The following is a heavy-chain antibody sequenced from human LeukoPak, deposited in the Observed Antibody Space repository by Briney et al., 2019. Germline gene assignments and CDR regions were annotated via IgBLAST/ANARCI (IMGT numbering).Heavy chain of an antibody. CDR1: RFTFSDYY. D-gene: IGHD2-8*01. Sequence: GSLRLSCAASRFTFSDYYMTWVRQAPGRGLEWVANIKEDGSEKNYVDSVKGRFTISRDNAKNSVYLLLNSLTPEDTAVYYCARDLRAGGTWSYGVYFDLWGQGTMVTVSS. CDR2: IKEDGSEK. V-gene: IGHV3-7*01. J-gene: IGHJ3*01. CDR3: ARDLRAGGTWSYGVYFDL.